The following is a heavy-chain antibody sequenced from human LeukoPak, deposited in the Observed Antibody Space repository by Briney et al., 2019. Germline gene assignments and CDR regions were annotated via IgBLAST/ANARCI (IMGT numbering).Heavy chain of an antibody. V-gene: IGHV7-4-1*02. J-gene: IGHJ4*02. D-gene: IGHD3-22*01. CDR1: GYSFSSNA. Sequence: ASVKVSCKTSGYSFSSNAMNWVRQAPGQGLEWMGWISTNTGNPTYAQGFTGRFVFSLDTSVSTAYMVISSLEAEDTAVYYCARGGHDSGGYYRYYFDYWGQGTPVTVSS. CDR3: ARGGHDSGGYYRYYFDY. CDR2: ISTNTGNP.